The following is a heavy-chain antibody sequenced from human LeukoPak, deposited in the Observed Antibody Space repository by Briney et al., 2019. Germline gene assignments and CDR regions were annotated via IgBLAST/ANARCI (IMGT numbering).Heavy chain of an antibody. CDR1: GYTFTSYD. V-gene: IGHV1-8*01. CDR2: MNPNSGNT. Sequence: GASVKVSCKASGYTFTSYDINWVRQATGQGLEWMGWMNPNSGNTSYAQKFQGRVTMTRNTSISTAYMELSSLRSEDTAVYYCARGHSSSGWYEAYYYYYMDVWGKGTTVTVSS. J-gene: IGHJ6*03. D-gene: IGHD6-19*01. CDR3: ARGHSSSGWYEAYYYYYMDV.